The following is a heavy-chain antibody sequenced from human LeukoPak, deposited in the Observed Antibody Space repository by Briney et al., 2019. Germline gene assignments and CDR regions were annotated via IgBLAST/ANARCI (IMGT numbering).Heavy chain of an antibody. CDR2: INNSGGST. Sequence: GSLRLSCAASGFTLNNYAMSWVRQAPGKGLEWVSIINNSGGSTYYADSVKGRFTISRDLSKSTLYLQMNSLRAEDTALYYCARKYSGTNPFDYWGQGTLVTVSS. CDR3: ARKYSGTNPFDY. J-gene: IGHJ4*02. D-gene: IGHD1-26*01. CDR1: GFTLNNYA. V-gene: IGHV3-23*01.